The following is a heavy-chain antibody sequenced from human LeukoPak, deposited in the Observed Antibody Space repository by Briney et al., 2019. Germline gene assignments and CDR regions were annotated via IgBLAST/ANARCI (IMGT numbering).Heavy chain of an antibody. CDR2: IGTAGDT. CDR1: GFTFSSYD. V-gene: IGHV3-13*01. Sequence: PGGSLRLSCAASGFTFSSYDMHWVRQATGKGLERVSAIGTAGDTYYPGSVKGRFTISRENAKNSLYLQMNSLRAGDTAVYYCARGGYSSGWSFDYWGQGTLVTVSS. CDR3: ARGGYSSGWSFDY. J-gene: IGHJ4*02. D-gene: IGHD6-19*01.